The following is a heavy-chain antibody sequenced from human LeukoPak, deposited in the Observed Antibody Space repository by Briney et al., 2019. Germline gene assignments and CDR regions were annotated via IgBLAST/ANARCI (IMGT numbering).Heavy chain of an antibody. CDR2: IYYSGST. D-gene: IGHD1-26*01. Sequence: PSETLSLTCAVYGGSFSGYYWSWIRQPPGKGLEWIGYIYYSGSTNYNPSLKSRVTISVDTSKNQFSLKLSSVTAADTAVYYCARGWELPQNYYFDYWGQGTLVTVSS. CDR1: GGSFSGYY. J-gene: IGHJ4*02. V-gene: IGHV4-59*01. CDR3: ARGWELPQNYYFDY.